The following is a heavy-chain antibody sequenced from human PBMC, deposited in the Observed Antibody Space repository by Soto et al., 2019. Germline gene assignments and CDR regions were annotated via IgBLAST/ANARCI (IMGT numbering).Heavy chain of an antibody. D-gene: IGHD2-21*02. J-gene: IGHJ4*02. CDR1: GGSISSGGYY. V-gene: IGHV4-31*03. CDR2: IYYSGST. CDR3: ARNSVVVVTAIDY. Sequence: QVQLQESGPGLVKPSQTLSLTCTVSGGSISSGGYYWSWIRQHPGKGLEWIGYIYYSGSTYYNPSLKSRVTISVDTSKNQFSLKPSSVTAADTAVYYCARNSVVVVTAIDYWGQGTLVTVSS.